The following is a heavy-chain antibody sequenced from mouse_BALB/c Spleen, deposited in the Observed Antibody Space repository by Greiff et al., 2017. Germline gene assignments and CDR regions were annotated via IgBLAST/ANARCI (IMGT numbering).Heavy chain of an antibody. J-gene: IGHJ2*01. D-gene: IGHD3-1*01. CDR3: NAGGHRFDY. Sequence: VQLQQSGAELVRSGASVKLSCTASGFNIKDYYMHWVKQRPEQGLEWIGWIDPENGDTEYAPKFQGKATMTADTSSNTAYLQLSSLTSEDTAVYYCNAGGHRFDYWGQGTTLTVSS. CDR1: GFNIKDYY. CDR2: IDPENGDT. V-gene: IGHV14-4*02.